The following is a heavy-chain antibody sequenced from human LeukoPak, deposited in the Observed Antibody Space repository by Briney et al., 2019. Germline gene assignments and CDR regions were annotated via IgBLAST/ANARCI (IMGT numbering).Heavy chain of an antibody. J-gene: IGHJ3*02. CDR3: AREGSPDTAMLPDALDI. CDR2: ILTSGSTM. Sequence: GGSLRLSCAAFGFTFSSYEMNWVRQAPGKGLEWVSYILTSGSTMYYADSVKGRFTISRDNAKNSLYLQMNSLRAEDTALYYCAREGSPDTAMLPDALDIWGQGTMVTVSS. D-gene: IGHD5-18*01. CDR1: GFTFSSYE. V-gene: IGHV3-48*03.